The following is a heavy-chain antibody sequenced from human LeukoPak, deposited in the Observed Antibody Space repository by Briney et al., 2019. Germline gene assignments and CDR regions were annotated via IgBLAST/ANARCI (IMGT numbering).Heavy chain of an antibody. D-gene: IGHD6-13*01. Sequence: GGSLRLSCAASGFTFSNYAMSWVRQAPGKGLEWVSTISGNGGSTYYAESVKGRFTIFRDNSKNTLYLQMNSLRAEDTAVYYCAKDPFRIGAAHDAFDIWGQGTKVTVSS. CDR1: GFTFSNYA. V-gene: IGHV3-23*01. J-gene: IGHJ3*02. CDR2: ISGNGGST. CDR3: AKDPFRIGAAHDAFDI.